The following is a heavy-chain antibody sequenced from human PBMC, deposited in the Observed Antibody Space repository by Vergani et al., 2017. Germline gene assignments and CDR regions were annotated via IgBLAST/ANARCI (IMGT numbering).Heavy chain of an antibody. CDR1: GYTFTSYG. V-gene: IGHV1-18*01. CDR3: AREIRLRGWFDP. J-gene: IGHJ5*02. Sequence: QVQLVQSGAEVKKPGASVQVSCKASGYTFTSYGISWVRQAPGQGLEWMGWISSYNGNTNYAQKLQGRGTMTTDTSTSTAYMEVRSLRSDDTAVNYCAREIRLRGWFDPWGQGTLVTVSS. D-gene: IGHD4-17*01. CDR2: ISSYNGNT.